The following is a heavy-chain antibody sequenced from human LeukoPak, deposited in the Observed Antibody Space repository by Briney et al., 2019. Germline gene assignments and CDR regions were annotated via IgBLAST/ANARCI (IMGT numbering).Heavy chain of an antibody. D-gene: IGHD6-19*01. Sequence: GGSLRLSCAASGFTFSDYWMHWVRQAPGKGLEWVAFIRYDESDKYYADSVKGRFTISRDNSKNTLYLQMNSLRAEDMALYYCAKRYGSSGFNWFDPWGQGTLVTVSS. J-gene: IGHJ5*02. V-gene: IGHV3-30*02. CDR1: GFTFSDYW. CDR2: IRYDESDK. CDR3: AKRYGSSGFNWFDP.